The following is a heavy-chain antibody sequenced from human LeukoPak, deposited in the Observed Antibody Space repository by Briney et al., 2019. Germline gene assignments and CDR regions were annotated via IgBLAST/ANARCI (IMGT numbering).Heavy chain of an antibody. D-gene: IGHD6-13*01. Sequence: GGSLRLSCAVSGFTLSNSWMHWVRQAPGKGLVWVARTNGDGNDISYADSVKGRFTISRDSAENTLYLQMNSLRVEDTAVYYCARDGRDSSSWYDYYYGMDVWGQGTTVTVSS. CDR1: GFTLSNSW. CDR3: ARDGRDSSSWYDYYYGMDV. V-gene: IGHV3-74*01. J-gene: IGHJ6*02. CDR2: TNGDGNDI.